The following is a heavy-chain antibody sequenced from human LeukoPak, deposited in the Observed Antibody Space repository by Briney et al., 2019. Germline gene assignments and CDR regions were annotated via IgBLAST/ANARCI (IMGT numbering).Heavy chain of an antibody. D-gene: IGHD6-13*01. CDR3: AREYSSTWYEYAFDI. V-gene: IGHV3-48*03. CDR1: GFTLSNYE. J-gene: IGHJ3*02. Sequence: GGSLRLSCAASGFTLSNYEMNWVRQAPGKGLEWVSYISTSGSTIYYADSVKGRFTISRDNAKNSLYLQMNSLRAEDTAVYYCAREYSSTWYEYAFDIWGQGTMVTVSS. CDR2: ISTSGSTI.